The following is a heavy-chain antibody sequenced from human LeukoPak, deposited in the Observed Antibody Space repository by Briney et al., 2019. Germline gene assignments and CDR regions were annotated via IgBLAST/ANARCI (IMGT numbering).Heavy chain of an antibody. CDR2: IDPSDSYT. J-gene: IGHJ4*02. CDR3: ARHTLAVAGGEADFDY. D-gene: IGHD6-19*01. Sequence: GESLKISCKGCGYSFTSYWISWVRQMPGKGLEWTGRIDPSDSYTNYSPSFQGHVTISADKSISTAYLQWSSLKASDTAMYYCARHTLAVAGGEADFDYWGQGTLVTVSS. CDR1: GYSFTSYW. V-gene: IGHV5-10-1*01.